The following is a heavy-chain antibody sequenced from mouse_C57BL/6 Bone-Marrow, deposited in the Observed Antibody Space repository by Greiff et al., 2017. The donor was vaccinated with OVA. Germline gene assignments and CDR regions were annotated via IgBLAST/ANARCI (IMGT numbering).Heavy chain of an antibody. CDR2: IDPSDSYT. V-gene: IGHV1-69*01. CDR1: GYTFTSYW. CDR3: SRSELGRKDY. Sequence: QVQLQQPGAELVMPGASVKLSCKASGYTFTSYWMHWVKQRPGQGLEWIGEIDPSDSYTNYNQKFKGKSTLTVDKSSSTAYMQLSSLTSEDSAVYYDSRSELGRKDYWGQGTTLTVSS. J-gene: IGHJ2*01. D-gene: IGHD4-1*01.